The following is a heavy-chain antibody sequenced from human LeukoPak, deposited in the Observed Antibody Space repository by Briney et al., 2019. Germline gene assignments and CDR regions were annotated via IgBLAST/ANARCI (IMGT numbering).Heavy chain of an antibody. D-gene: IGHD3-3*01. CDR2: SSAYNGNT. J-gene: IGHJ5*02. CDR1: GYTFTSYG. V-gene: IGHV1-18*01. Sequence: ASVKVYCKASGYTFTSYGISWVRQAPGQGLEWMGWSSAYNGNTNYAQKLQGRVTMTTDTSTSTAYMELRSLRSDDTAVYYCARGPLPWYDFWSGYYTNWFDPWGQGTLVTVSS. CDR3: ARGPLPWYDFWSGYYTNWFDP.